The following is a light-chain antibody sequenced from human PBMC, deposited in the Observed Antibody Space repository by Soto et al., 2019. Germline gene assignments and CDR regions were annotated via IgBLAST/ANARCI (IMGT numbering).Light chain of an antibody. CDR3: CSYAGSSTFFQV. V-gene: IGLV2-23*02. J-gene: IGLJ1*01. CDR1: SSDIGSYNL. Sequence: QSVLTQPASVSGSPGQSITISCTGTSSDIGSYNLVSWYQQHPGKAPKLMIYEVSKRPSGVSNRFSGSKSGNTASLTISGLQAEDEADYYCCSYAGSSTFFQVFGTGTKATVL. CDR2: EVS.